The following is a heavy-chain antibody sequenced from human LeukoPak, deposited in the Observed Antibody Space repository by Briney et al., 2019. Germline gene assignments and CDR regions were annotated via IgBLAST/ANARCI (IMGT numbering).Heavy chain of an antibody. CDR2: ITPLSGTT. D-gene: IGHD5-12*01. CDR3: ARGYSNNFYGFDH. CDR1: GDTFSKYR. Sequence: SVKVSCKASGDTFSKYRISWVRQAPGQGLEWMGGITPLSGTTHYSQNFQGRVIITADKSTSTVYMEVSSLRFDDTAMYYCARGYSNNFYGFDHWGQGTLVTVSS. J-gene: IGHJ4*02. V-gene: IGHV1-69*06.